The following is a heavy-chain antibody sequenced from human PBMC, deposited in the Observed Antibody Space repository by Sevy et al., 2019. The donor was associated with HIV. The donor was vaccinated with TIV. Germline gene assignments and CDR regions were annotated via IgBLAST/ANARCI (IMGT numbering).Heavy chain of an antibody. CDR3: AREGCSRPHDY. D-gene: IGHD2-8*01. J-gene: IGHJ4*02. CDR2: IKQDAGQK. CDR1: GFTFSKYW. Sequence: GGSLRLSCAASGFTFSKYWMGWVRQAPGKGLEWVANIKQDAGQKYYVDSVKGRFTISRDNAKNSLYLQMNSLRVEDTALYYCAREGCSRPHDYWGQRTRVTVSS. V-gene: IGHV3-7*03.